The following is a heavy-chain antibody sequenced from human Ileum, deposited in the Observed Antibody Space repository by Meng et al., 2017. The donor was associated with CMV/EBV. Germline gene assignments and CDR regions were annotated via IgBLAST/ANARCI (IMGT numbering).Heavy chain of an antibody. CDR1: GFSFTDYY. CDR3: ARDLSKIRSNWFDP. V-gene: IGHV3-11*01. J-gene: IGHJ5*02. CDR2: ISPTGDTI. Sequence: ASGFSFTDYYMSWLRQAPRKGLGWLSYISPTGDTIFYTDSVKGRFTISRDNARNSLYLHMNSLTPEDTAVYYCARDLSKIRSNWFDPWGQGTLVTVSS.